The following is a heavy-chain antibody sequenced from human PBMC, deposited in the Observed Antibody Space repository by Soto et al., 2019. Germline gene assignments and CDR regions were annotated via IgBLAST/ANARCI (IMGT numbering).Heavy chain of an antibody. Sequence: GGSLRLSCAASGLTFSSYAMHWVRQAPGKGREGVAVIAYDGSNKYYADSVKGRFTISRDNSKTTLYLQMNSLRAEDSAVYYCARGAYGGFDYWGQGTLVTVSS. CDR2: IAYDGSNK. J-gene: IGHJ4*02. D-gene: IGHD4-17*01. CDR3: ARGAYGGFDY. V-gene: IGHV3-30*04. CDR1: GLTFSSYA.